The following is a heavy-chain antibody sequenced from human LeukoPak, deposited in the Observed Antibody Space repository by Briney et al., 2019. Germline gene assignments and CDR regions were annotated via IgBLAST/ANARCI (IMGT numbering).Heavy chain of an antibody. Sequence: PSQTLSLTCAISGXSVSSNYAAWNWIRQSPSRGLESLGRTYYRSKWYYDYAVSVKSRITIDPDTSKNQFSLQLNSVTPEDTAIYYCARDGPAAPGLFDYWGQGTLVSVSS. V-gene: IGHV6-1*01. CDR2: TYYRSKWYY. J-gene: IGHJ4*01. CDR3: ARDGPAAPGLFDY. CDR1: GXSVSSNYAA. D-gene: IGHD6-13*01.